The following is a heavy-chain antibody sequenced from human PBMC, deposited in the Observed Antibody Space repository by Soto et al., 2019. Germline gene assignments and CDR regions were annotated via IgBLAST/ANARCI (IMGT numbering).Heavy chain of an antibody. CDR3: ARSVGRHCSSTSCYTWRY. D-gene: IGHD2-2*02. CDR1: GYSFTSYW. CDR2: IDPSDSYT. Sequence: GDSLKISCKGSGYSFTSYWISWVRQMPGKGLEWMGRIDPSDSYTNYSPSFQGHVTISADKSISTAYLQWSSLKASDTAMYYCARSVGRHCSSTSCYTWRYWGQGTLVTVSS. V-gene: IGHV5-10-1*01. J-gene: IGHJ4*02.